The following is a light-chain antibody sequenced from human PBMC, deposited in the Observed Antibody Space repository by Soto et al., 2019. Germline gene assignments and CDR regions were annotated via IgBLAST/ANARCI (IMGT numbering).Light chain of an antibody. V-gene: IGKV3-15*01. CDR2: GAS. Sequence: EIVMTQSPATLPVSPGGRATLSCRASQSVSSTLAWYQQKPGQAPRLLIFGASTRATGVPARFSGSGSGTEFTLTISSLQSEDFAVYYCQQYKNWPLTFGGGTRVEIK. CDR3: QQYKNWPLT. CDR1: QSVSST. J-gene: IGKJ4*01.